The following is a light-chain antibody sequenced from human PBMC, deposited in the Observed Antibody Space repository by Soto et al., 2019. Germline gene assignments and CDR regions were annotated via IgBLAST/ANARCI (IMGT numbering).Light chain of an antibody. J-gene: IGKJ5*01. Sequence: EIVLTQSPATLSVSPGQIATLSCRASESVSSHLAWYQQKPGQAPRLLIYDSSTRATGIPDRLSGSESGTELNLTISRLQSEDFAVYYCHNYHNWPMTFGQGTRLEIK. CDR2: DSS. CDR1: ESVSSH. CDR3: HNYHNWPMT. V-gene: IGKV3-15*01.